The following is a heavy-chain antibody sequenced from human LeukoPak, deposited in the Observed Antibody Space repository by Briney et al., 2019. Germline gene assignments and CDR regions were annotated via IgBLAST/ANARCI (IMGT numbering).Heavy chain of an antibody. J-gene: IGHJ4*02. CDR3: AKGLRWRTQIDY. CDR2: IRYDGSNK. D-gene: IGHD4-23*01. V-gene: IGHV3-30*02. CDR1: GFTFSSYG. Sequence: PGGSLRLSCAASGFTFSSYGMHWVRQAPGKGLEWVAFIRYDGSNKYYADSVKGRFTISRDNSKNTLYLQMNSLRAEDTAVYYCAKGLRWRTQIDYWGQGTLVTVSS.